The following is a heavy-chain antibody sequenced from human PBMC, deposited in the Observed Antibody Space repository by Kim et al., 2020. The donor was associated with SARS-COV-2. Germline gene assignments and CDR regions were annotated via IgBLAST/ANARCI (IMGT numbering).Heavy chain of an antibody. CDR3: ARGVGIVVVVAATKAFDY. CDR2: INHSGST. CDR1: GGSFSGYY. Sequence: SETLSLTCAVYGGSFSGYYWSWIRQPPGKGLEWIGEINHSGSTNYNPSLKSRVTISVDTSKNQFSLKLSSVTAADTAVYYCARGVGIVVVVAATKAFDY. J-gene: IGHJ4*01. D-gene: IGHD2-15*01. V-gene: IGHV4-34*01.